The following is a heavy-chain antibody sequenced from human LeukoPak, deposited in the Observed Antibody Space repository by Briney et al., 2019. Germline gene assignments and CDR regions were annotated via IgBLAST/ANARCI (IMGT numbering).Heavy chain of an antibody. CDR2: ISYDGSNK. Sequence: SGGSLRLSCAASGFTFSSYGMHWVRQAPGKGLEWVAVISYDGSNKYYADSVKGRFTISRDNSKNTLYLQMNSLRTEDTAVYYCARVCISSSWSQPYDYWGQGTLVTVSS. CDR1: GFTFSSYG. J-gene: IGHJ4*02. CDR3: ARVCISSSWSQPYDY. D-gene: IGHD6-13*01. V-gene: IGHV3-30*03.